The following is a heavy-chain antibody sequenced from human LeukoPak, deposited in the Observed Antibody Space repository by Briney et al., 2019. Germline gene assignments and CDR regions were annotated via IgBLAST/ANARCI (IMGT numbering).Heavy chain of an antibody. CDR2: INTNTGNP. J-gene: IGHJ5*02. D-gene: IGHD3-22*01. CDR1: GYTFTSYA. CDR3: ARQGVVVMSAWFDP. V-gene: IGHV7-4-1*02. Sequence: RASVKVSCMASGYTFTSYAMNWVRQAPGQGLEWMGWINTNTGNPTYAQGFTGRFVFSLDTSVSTAYLQISSLKAEDTAVYYCARQGVVVMSAWFDPWGQGTLVTVSS.